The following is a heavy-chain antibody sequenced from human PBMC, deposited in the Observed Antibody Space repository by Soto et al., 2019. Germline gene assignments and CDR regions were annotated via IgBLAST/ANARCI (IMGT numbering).Heavy chain of an antibody. J-gene: IGHJ4*01. D-gene: IGHD2-2*02. Sequence: GGSLRLSCAASPHIVGSSYVSWVRQAPGKGLEWVSTISGSGDSTNYADSVKGRFTISRDNSKNTLYVQMNSLRAEDTATYYCAKEASCRMTSCYIECWGQGKMVTVSA. V-gene: IGHV3-23*01. CDR1: PHIVGSSYV. CDR3: AKEASCRMTSCYIEC. CDR2: ISGSGDST.